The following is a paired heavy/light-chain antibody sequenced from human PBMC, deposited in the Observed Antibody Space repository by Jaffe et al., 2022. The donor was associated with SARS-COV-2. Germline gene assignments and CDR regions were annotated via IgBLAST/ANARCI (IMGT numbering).Heavy chain of an antibody. CDR1: GDSISSSNW. D-gene: IGHD3-10*01. J-gene: IGHJ4*02. Sequence: QVQLQESGPGLVKPSGTLSLTCAVSGDSISSSNWWSWVRQPPGAGLEWIGEIYHDGSTNYNSSLKSRVTISVDKSKKQFSLKLYYVTAADTAVYYCARKGYYGSRSYYNWGQGTQVTVSS. CDR3: ARKGYYGSRSYYN. CDR2: IYHDGST. V-gene: IGHV4-4*02.
Light chain of an antibody. CDR2: AAS. V-gene: IGKV1-39*01. CDR1: QSITNY. J-gene: IGKJ2*01. Sequence: DIQMTQSPSSLSASVGDSVTITCRASQSITNYLNWYQQKPGKAPNLLIYAASSLQSGVPSRFSGSGSGTDFTLTISSLQPEDFATYYCQQSYSTPLFGQGTKLEIK. CDR3: QQSYSTPL.